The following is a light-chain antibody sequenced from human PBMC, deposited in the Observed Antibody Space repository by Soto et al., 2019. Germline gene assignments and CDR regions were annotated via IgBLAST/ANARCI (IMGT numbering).Light chain of an antibody. J-gene: IGLJ1*01. Sequence: QSVLTQLPSASGSPGQSVAISCTGASSDVGGYNYVSWYQQHPGKAPKLMIYEVNKRPSGVPDRFSGSKSGNTASLTVSGLQAEDEADYYCSSYAGSNVFGTGTKVTVL. CDR2: EVN. CDR1: SSDVGGYNY. V-gene: IGLV2-8*01. CDR3: SSYAGSNV.